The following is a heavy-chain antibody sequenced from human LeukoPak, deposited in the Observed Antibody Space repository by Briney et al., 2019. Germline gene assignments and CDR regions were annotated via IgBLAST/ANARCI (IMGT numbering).Heavy chain of an antibody. CDR2: INHSGST. CDR1: GGSFSGYY. V-gene: IGHV4-34*01. D-gene: IGHD2-2*01. Sequence: SETLSLTCAVYGGSFSGYYWRWIRQPPGKGLEWIGEINHSGSTNYNPSLKSRVTISVDTSKNQFSLKLSSVTAEDTAVYYCARGLFVDIVVVPAAIGFDYWGQGTLVTVSS. J-gene: IGHJ4*02. CDR3: ARGLFVDIVVVPAAIGFDY.